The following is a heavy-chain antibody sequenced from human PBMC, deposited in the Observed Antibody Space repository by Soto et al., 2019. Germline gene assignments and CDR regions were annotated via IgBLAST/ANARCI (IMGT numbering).Heavy chain of an antibody. D-gene: IGHD3-22*01. CDR2: INPNSGDT. J-gene: IGHJ4*02. V-gene: IGHV1-2*02. Sequence: GASVKVSCKASGFTFTGYFIHWVRRAPGQGLEWMGWINPNSGDTNYAQKFQGRVTMTRDTSINTAYMELSRLRSDDTAVYYCARARTYYESSGSLDYWGQGALVTVSS. CDR1: GFTFTGYF. CDR3: ARARTYYESSGSLDY.